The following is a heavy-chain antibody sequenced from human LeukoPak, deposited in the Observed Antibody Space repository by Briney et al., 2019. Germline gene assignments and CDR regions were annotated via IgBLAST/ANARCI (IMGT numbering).Heavy chain of an antibody. CDR2: ISGSGGST. CDR1: GFTFSSYA. CDR3: AKGLDTMVRGGYYYYYGMDV. J-gene: IGHJ6*02. D-gene: IGHD3-10*01. V-gene: IGHV3-23*01. Sequence: GGSLRLSCAASGFTFSSYAMSWVRQAPGKGLEWVSAISGSGGSTYYADSVKGRFIISRDNSKNTLYLQMNSLRAEDTAVYYCAKGLDTMVRGGYYYYYGMDVWGQGTTVTVSS.